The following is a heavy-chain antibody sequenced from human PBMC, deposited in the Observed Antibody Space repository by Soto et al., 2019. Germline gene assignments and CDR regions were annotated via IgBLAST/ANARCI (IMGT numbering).Heavy chain of an antibody. Sequence: RRVRQAHGKGLGWLSTISSIAGTTYYADAVKDRCTISRDNSKNTRYLQMNSQRAEDTAVYYCAKGFNYDSPGSFYYDYGIHVWPQGT. V-gene: IGHV3-23*01. CDR3: AKGFNYDSPGSFYYDYGIHV. J-gene: IGHJ6*02. CDR2: ISSIAGTT. D-gene: IGHD3-3*01.